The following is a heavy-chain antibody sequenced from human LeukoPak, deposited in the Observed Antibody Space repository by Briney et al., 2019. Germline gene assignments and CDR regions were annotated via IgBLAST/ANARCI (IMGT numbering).Heavy chain of an antibody. CDR1: GGSFSGYY. CDR2: INHSGST. J-gene: IGHJ6*04. CDR3: GRGFNLRYDYYWMDV. V-gene: IGHV4-34*01. Sequence: SETLSLTCAVYGGSFSGYYWSWIRQPPGKGLEWIGEINHSGSTNYNPSLKSRVTISVDTSKNQFSLKLSSVAAAETAVYYCGRGFNLRYDYYWMDVWGKGTPVTVSS.